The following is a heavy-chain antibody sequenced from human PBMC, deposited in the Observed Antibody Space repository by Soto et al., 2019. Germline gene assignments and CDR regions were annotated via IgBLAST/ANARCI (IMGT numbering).Heavy chain of an antibody. CDR1: GGSISTYY. J-gene: IGHJ6*02. D-gene: IGHD6-13*01. CDR3: SRGAAAGVDYGMDV. V-gene: IGHV4-4*07. Sequence: SETLSLTCSVSGGSISTYYWSWIRQPAGKGLAWIGRIYRSGGTNFNPSLMSRVSMSVDTSNNQFSLKLSSVVAADTAVYYCSRGAAAGVDYGMDVWGQGTTVTVSS. CDR2: IYRSGGT.